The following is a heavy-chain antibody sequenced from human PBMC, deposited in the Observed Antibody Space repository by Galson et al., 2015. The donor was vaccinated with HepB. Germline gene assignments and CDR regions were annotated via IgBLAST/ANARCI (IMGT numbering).Heavy chain of an antibody. D-gene: IGHD5-12*01. J-gene: IGHJ4*02. Sequence: SLRLSCAASGFKFSTSAMSWVRQAPGKGLEWVSVISGSGGGTYYVDSVKGRFTISRDNSKNTLYLQMNSLRAEDTAVYYCARDSGPYSGYDPYFDYWGQGTLVTVSS. CDR3: ARDSGPYSGYDPYFDY. V-gene: IGHV3-23*01. CDR1: GFKFSTSA. CDR2: ISGSGGGT.